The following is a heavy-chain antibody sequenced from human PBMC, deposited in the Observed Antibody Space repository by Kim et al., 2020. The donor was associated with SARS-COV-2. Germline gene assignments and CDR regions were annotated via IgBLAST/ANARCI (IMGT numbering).Heavy chain of an antibody. D-gene: IGHD2-15*01. V-gene: IGHV3-33*01. CDR3: ARDLGYCRGGNCYSRVGQGAIDV. CDR2: VWYDGRDK. CDR1: GYSFSIHG. J-gene: IGHJ3*01. Sequence: GGSLRLSCAASGYSFSIHGMHWVRQAPGKGLERVAVVWYDGRDKFYADSVKGRFTVDNDNSKNTVYLQMDSLRVEDSAGCYCARDLGYCRGGNCYSRVGQGAIDVWGLGTKVTVSS.